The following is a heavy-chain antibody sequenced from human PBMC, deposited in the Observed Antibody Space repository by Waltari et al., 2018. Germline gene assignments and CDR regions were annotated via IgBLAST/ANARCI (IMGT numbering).Heavy chain of an antibody. CDR2: ISSSGSTI. CDR1: GFPFRDYY. CDR3: ARDWQLWFRGDAFDI. Sequence: QVQLVESGGGWVKPGGSLRLSWAAPGFPFRDYYMSWIRQAPGKGLEWVSYISSSGSTIYYADSVKGRFTISRDKAKNSLYLQMNSLRAEDTAVYFCARDWQLWFRGDAFDIWGQGTMVTVSS. D-gene: IGHD3-10*01. V-gene: IGHV3-11*01. J-gene: IGHJ3*02.